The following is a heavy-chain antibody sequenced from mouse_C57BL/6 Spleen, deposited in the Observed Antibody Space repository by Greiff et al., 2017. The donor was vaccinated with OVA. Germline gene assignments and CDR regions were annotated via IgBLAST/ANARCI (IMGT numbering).Heavy chain of an antibody. Sequence: LQESGAELVKPGASVKISCKASGYAFSSYWMNWVKQRPGKGLEWIGQIYPGDGDTNYNGKFKGKATLTADKSSSTAYMQLSSLTSEDSAVYFCARSDDSLAMDYWGQGTSVTVSS. J-gene: IGHJ4*01. CDR1: GYAFSSYW. D-gene: IGHD2-4*01. CDR3: ARSDDSLAMDY. CDR2: IYPGDGDT. V-gene: IGHV1-80*01.